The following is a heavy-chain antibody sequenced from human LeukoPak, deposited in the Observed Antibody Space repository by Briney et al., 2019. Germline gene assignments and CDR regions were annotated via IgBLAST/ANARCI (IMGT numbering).Heavy chain of an antibody. CDR2: ISGSGGST. V-gene: IGHV3-23*01. D-gene: IGHD1-26*01. CDR1: GFTFSSYV. J-gene: IGHJ3*02. Sequence: AGSLRLSRAASGFTFSSYVMSWVRQAPGKGLEWVSSISGSGGSTYYADSVKGRFAISRDSSKNTLYLQMNGLRGEDTAVYYCAKDDGGSPPDAFDIWGQGTLLTVFS. CDR3: AKDDGGSPPDAFDI.